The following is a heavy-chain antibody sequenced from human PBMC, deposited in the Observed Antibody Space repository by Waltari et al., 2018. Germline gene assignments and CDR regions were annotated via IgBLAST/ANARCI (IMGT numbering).Heavy chain of an antibody. CDR3: AKAGGIYNYPLDP. Sequence: QVEESGGGVVQPGGSLRLSCVASGYPFNNYGMHWVRQAPGKGVWVLAVISSDGSGKYYADSVKGRFTMSRDNSKNMVYLQMNSLRPEDTAVYYCAKAGGIYNYPLDPWGQGTLVTVSS. D-gene: IGHD1-26*01. J-gene: IGHJ5*02. CDR2: ISSDGSGK. CDR1: GYPFNNYG. V-gene: IGHV3-30*18.